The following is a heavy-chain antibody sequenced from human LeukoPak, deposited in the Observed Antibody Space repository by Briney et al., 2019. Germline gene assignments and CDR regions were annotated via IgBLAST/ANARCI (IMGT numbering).Heavy chain of an antibody. D-gene: IGHD6-13*01. CDR2: INHSGST. Sequence: XETLSLTCAVYGGSFSGYYWSWIRQPPGKGLEWIGEINHSGSTNYNPSLKSRVTISVDTSKNQFSLKLSSVTAADTAVYYCARGPPGVAAAGTDFDYWGQGTLVTVSS. J-gene: IGHJ4*02. V-gene: IGHV4-34*01. CDR3: ARGPPGVAAAGTDFDY. CDR1: GGSFSGYY.